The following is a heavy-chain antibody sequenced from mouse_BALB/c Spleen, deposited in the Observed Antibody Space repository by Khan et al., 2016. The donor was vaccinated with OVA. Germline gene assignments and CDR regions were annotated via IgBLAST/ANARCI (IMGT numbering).Heavy chain of an antibody. CDR1: GYTFTSYT. Sequence: QVQLQQSGAELARPGASVKMSCKASGYTFTSYTMHWVKQRPGQGLEWIGYINPSNDYTNYNQKFKDKAKLTAAKSSSTAYMQLSSLTSEDSAVYYGTGEGPYYGNYDAWFAYWGQGTLVTVSA. CDR2: INPSNDYT. D-gene: IGHD2-10*01. J-gene: IGHJ3*01. V-gene: IGHV1-4*01. CDR3: TGEGPYYGNYDAWFAY.